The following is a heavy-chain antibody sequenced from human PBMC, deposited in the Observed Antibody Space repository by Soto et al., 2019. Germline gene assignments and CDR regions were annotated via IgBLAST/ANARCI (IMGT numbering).Heavy chain of an antibody. J-gene: IGHJ6*02. Sequence: PSEPLSLTCAVYGGSFSGYYWSWIRQPPGKGLEWIGEISHNGNTNYNPSLKSRATISADTSKNQFSLKLSSVAAADTAIYFCARGSGGRKELCSRRYYFFGMDVWGQGTTVTVSS. CDR1: GGSFSGYY. CDR2: ISHNGNT. V-gene: IGHV4-34*01. CDR3: ARGSGGRKELCSRRYYFFGMDV. D-gene: IGHD1-26*01.